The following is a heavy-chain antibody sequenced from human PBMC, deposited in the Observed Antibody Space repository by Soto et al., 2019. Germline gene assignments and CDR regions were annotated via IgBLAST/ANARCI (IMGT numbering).Heavy chain of an antibody. Sequence: GVSLRLSCAASGFTFSSYSMNWVRQAPGKGLEWVSSISSSSSYIYYADSVKGRFTISRDNAKNSLYLQMNSLRAEDTAVYYCARPPPYGSGSYYFGAPYYYMDVWGKGTTVTVSS. J-gene: IGHJ6*03. V-gene: IGHV3-21*01. D-gene: IGHD3-10*01. CDR3: ARPPPYGSGSYYFGAPYYYMDV. CDR2: ISSSSSYI. CDR1: GFTFSSYS.